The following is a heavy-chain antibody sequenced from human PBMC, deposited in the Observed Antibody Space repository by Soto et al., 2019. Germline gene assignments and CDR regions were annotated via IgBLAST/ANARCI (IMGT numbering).Heavy chain of an antibody. CDR3: AKDQGIAASHGID. Sequence: QVQLVESGGGVVQPGRSLRLSCAASGFTFNNYGMHWVRQAPGKGLEWVAAISNDGNDKYYADFVKGRLTISRDNSKNTVYLQMNSLRAEDTAVYHCAKDQGIAASHGIDWGQGTMVTVSS. J-gene: IGHJ3*01. V-gene: IGHV3-30*18. D-gene: IGHD6-13*01. CDR1: GFTFNNYG. CDR2: ISNDGNDK.